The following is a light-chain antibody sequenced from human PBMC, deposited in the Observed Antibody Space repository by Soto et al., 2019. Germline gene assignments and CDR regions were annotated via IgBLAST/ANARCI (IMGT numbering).Light chain of an antibody. Sequence: QSALTQPPSASGSPGQSVTISCTETSSDIGGNNFVSWYQHHPGKAPKLMLYDVIKRPSGVPARFSGSKSGNTASLTVSGLQAEDEADYYCSSYGGSNNFVVFGGGTKVTVL. V-gene: IGLV2-8*01. CDR3: SSYGGSNNFVV. CDR1: SSDIGGNNF. CDR2: DVI. J-gene: IGLJ2*01.